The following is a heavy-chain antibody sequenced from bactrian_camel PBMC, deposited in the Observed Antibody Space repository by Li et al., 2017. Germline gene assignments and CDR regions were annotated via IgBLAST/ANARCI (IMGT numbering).Heavy chain of an antibody. CDR1: GYAYSAFC. D-gene: IGHD1*01. CDR3: RDNQCHRGWPGAY. Sequence: HVQLVESGGGSVQAGGSLRLSCAVSGYAYSAFCISWFRQGLGKEREGVAAIDTGGSTSYANSVQGQFTISKDVTKDTVYLQMNDLKPEDTAMYSCRDNQCHRGWPGAYRGQGTQVTVS. V-gene: IGHV3S26*01. CDR2: IDTGGST. J-gene: IGHJ4*01.